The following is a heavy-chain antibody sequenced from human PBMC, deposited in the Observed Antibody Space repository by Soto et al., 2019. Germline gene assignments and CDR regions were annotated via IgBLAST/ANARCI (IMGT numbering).Heavy chain of an antibody. CDR3: ARENLFWNGAIRDNSFDP. CDR1: GFTFSSYG. CDR2: IWYDGSNK. D-gene: IGHD1-1*01. Sequence: QVQLVESGGGVVQPGRSLRLSCAASGFTFSSYGMHWVRQAPGKGLEWVAVIWYDGSNKYYADSVKGRFTISRDNSKNTLYLQMNSLRVEDTAVYYCARENLFWNGAIRDNSFDPWGQGTLVTVSS. V-gene: IGHV3-33*01. J-gene: IGHJ5*02.